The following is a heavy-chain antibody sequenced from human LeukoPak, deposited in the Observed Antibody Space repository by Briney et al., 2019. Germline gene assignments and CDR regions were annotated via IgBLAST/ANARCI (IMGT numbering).Heavy chain of an antibody. Sequence: GASVKVSCKASGYTFTGYYMHWVRQAPGQGLEWMGRINPNSGGRNYAQKFQGRVTMTRDTSISTAYMELSRLRSDDTAVYCCATMVGRRWLQLSYYFDYRGQGTLVTVSS. CDR2: INPNSGGR. J-gene: IGHJ4*02. D-gene: IGHD5-24*01. V-gene: IGHV1-2*06. CDR1: GYTFTGYY. CDR3: ATMVGRRWLQLSYYFDY.